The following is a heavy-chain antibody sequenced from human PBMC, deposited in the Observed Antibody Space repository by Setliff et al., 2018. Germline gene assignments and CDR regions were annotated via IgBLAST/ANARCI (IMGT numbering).Heavy chain of an antibody. D-gene: IGHD3-10*01. Sequence: SETLSLTCSVSGGSITSRSYYWGWIRQSPGEGLEWLGTIYYSGTTYYNSSLRSRVSISTDTSKNEFSLRLSSVTAADTAVYYCARNGGSALLDYWGQGTLVTVSS. CDR2: IYYSGTT. CDR1: GGSITSRSYY. CDR3: ARNGGSALLDY. J-gene: IGHJ4*02. V-gene: IGHV4-39*07.